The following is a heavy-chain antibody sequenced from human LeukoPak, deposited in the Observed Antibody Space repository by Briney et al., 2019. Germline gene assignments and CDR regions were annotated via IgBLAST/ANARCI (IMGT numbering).Heavy chain of an antibody. CDR3: ARRWNYGRNYYIDV. CDR2: INDSGTI. Sequence: PSETLSLTCAVYGGSFSHYYCSCIRQSPGMGLEWIGEINDSGTINYNPSLMSRVTISVDKSKNQFSLKLSSATAADTAVYYCARRWNYGRNYYIDVWGKGATVSVSS. CDR1: GGSFSHYY. D-gene: IGHD1-7*01. V-gene: IGHV4-34*01. J-gene: IGHJ6*03.